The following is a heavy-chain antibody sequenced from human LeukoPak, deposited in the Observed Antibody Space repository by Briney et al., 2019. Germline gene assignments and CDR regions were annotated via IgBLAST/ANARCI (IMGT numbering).Heavy chain of an antibody. D-gene: IGHD2-15*01. CDR3: ARDPDLGYCSGGSCRLDFDY. Sequence: ASVKVSCKASGYTFTSYGISWVRQAPGQGLEWMGWISAYNGNTNYAQKLQGRVTMTTDTSTSTAYMELRSLRSDDTAVYYFARDPDLGYCSGGSCRLDFDYWGQGTLVTVSS. V-gene: IGHV1-18*01. CDR2: ISAYNGNT. J-gene: IGHJ4*02. CDR1: GYTFTSYG.